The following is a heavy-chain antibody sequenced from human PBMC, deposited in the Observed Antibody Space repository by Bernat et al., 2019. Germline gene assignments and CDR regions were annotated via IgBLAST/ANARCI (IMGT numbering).Heavy chain of an antibody. CDR1: GFTFSSYS. J-gene: IGHJ3*02. D-gene: IGHD2-15*01. V-gene: IGHV3-21*01. CDR3: ASRYCSGGSCHAFEI. CDR2: ISSSSSYI. Sequence: EVQLVESGGGLVKPGGSLRLSCAASGFTFSSYSMNWVRQAPGKGLEWVSSISSSSSYIYYADSVKGRFTISRDNAKNSLYLQMNSLRAEDTAVYYCASRYCSGGSCHAFEIWGQGTMVTVSS.